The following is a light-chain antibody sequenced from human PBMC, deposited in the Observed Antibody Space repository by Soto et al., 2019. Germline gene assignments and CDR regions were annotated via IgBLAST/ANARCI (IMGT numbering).Light chain of an antibody. J-gene: IGLJ1*01. CDR3: CSYAGSYIFV. Sequence: QSVLIQPRSVSGSPGQSVTISCTGTSSDVGTYNYVSWYRQHPGKAPKLMISDVSKRPSGVPDRFSGSKSGNTASLTISGLQAEDEGDYYCCSYAGSYIFVFGTGTKVTVL. CDR1: SSDVGTYNY. V-gene: IGLV2-11*01. CDR2: DVS.